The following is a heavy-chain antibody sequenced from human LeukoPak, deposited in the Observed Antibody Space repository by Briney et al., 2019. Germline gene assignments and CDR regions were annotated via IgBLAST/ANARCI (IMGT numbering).Heavy chain of an antibody. V-gene: IGHV3-7*01. D-gene: IGHD7-27*01. CDR2: IKQEGSEK. Sequence: GGSLRLSCAASGFTLSSYWMSWVRQAPGKGLEWVANIKQEGSEKYYVDAVKGRFTISRDNAQNSLYLQMNSLRAEDTAVYYCVQDWAWGAFGYWGQGTLVTVSS. J-gene: IGHJ4*02. CDR1: GFTLSSYW. CDR3: VQDWAWGAFGY.